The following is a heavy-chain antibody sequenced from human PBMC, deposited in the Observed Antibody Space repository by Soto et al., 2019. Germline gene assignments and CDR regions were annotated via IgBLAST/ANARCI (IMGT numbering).Heavy chain of an antibody. Sequence: QVQLVESGGGVVQPGRSLRLSCAASGFTFSSYAMHWVRQAPGKGLEWVAVISYDGSNKYYADSVKGRFTISRDNSKNTLYLQMNSLRAEDTAVYYCARDLVYSSSWANWFDPWGQGTLVTVSS. V-gene: IGHV3-30-3*01. D-gene: IGHD6-13*01. CDR1: GFTFSSYA. CDR2: ISYDGSNK. J-gene: IGHJ5*02. CDR3: ARDLVYSSSWANWFDP.